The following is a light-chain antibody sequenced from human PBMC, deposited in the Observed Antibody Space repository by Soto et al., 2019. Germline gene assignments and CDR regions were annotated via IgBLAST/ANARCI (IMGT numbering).Light chain of an antibody. Sequence: QPVLTQPASVSGSPGQSITISCTGTSSDVGGYNYVSWYQHHPGKAPKLIISDVTNRPSGVSNRFSGSKSGNTASLTISGLQAEDEADYYCNSYTTSTSLYVVFGGGTKLTVL. CDR1: SSDVGGYNY. V-gene: IGLV2-14*03. J-gene: IGLJ2*01. CDR3: NSYTTSTSLYVV. CDR2: DVT.